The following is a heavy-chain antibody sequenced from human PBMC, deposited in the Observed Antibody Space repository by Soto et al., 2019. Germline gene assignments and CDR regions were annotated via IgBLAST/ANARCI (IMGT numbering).Heavy chain of an antibody. CDR1: EFSFSDYW. J-gene: IGHJ5*02. Sequence: EVQLVESGGGLVQPGGSLRLSCAASEFSFSDYWMAWVRQAPGKGLEWVANLDQGGGEKHYVDSVKGRFTISRDNAKNXXXXXXXXXXXXXXXXXXXXRGGNWFDPWGQGTLVTVSS. CDR2: LDQGGGEK. V-gene: IGHV3-7*02. CDR3: XRGGNWFDP. D-gene: IGHD3-16*01.